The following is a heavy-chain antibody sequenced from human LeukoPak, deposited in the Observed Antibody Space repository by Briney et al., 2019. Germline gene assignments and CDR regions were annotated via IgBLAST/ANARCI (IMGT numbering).Heavy chain of an antibody. V-gene: IGHV4-4*07. CDR1: GGSISSYY. J-gene: IGHJ5*02. CDR2: IYTSGST. D-gene: IGHD2-2*01. CDR3: ARDISVIAVVPDANWFDP. Sequence: SETLSLTCTVSGGSISSYYWSWIRQPAGKGLEWIGRIYTSGSTNYNPSLKSRVTMSVDTSKNQFSLKLSSVIAADTAVYYGARDISVIAVVPDANWFDPWGQGTLVTVSS.